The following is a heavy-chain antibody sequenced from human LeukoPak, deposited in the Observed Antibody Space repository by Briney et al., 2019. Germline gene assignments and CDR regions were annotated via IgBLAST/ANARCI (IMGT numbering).Heavy chain of an antibody. V-gene: IGHV4-59*01. CDR2: LYSRGSP. J-gene: IGHJ3*02. Sequence: PSETLPQTRTGSGASISTYYLSWIRQSPGKGLEWIGYLYSRGSPNYNPSLTRRVTISVDTSKNHFSLTLSSVTAADTAVYYCARLQPTPGESAFHIWGQGTLVTVSS. CDR3: ARLQPTPGESAFHI. CDR1: GASISTYY. D-gene: IGHD1-1*01.